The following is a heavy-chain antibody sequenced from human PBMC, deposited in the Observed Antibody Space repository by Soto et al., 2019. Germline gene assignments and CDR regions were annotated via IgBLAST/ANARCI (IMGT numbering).Heavy chain of an antibody. V-gene: IGHV3-23*01. CDR1: GVTFSSNA. CDR2: SSGSCGST. Sequence: EVQLLESGGGLVQPGGSLRLSCSASGVTFSSNAMSWVRQAPGKGLEWVSASSGSCGSTYYADSVKGRFTISRDNSKNTLYLQINSLRAEDTAVYYCAKPIDYGDYVDAVDIWGQGTMVTVSS. J-gene: IGHJ3*02. D-gene: IGHD4-17*01. CDR3: AKPIDYGDYVDAVDI.